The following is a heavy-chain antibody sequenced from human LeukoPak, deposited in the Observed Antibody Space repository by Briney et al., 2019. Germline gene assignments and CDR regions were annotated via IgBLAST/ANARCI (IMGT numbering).Heavy chain of an antibody. Sequence: SETLSLTCTVSGGSISSSGYYWGWIRQPPGKGLEWIGSMYSGGSTYYNASFKSRVTFSVDTSKNQFSLKLSSVTAADTAVYYCARHMGNSGYEHFDYWGQGTLVTVSS. CDR2: MYSGGST. D-gene: IGHD5-12*01. CDR1: GGSISSSGYY. J-gene: IGHJ4*02. CDR3: ARHMGNSGYEHFDY. V-gene: IGHV4-39*01.